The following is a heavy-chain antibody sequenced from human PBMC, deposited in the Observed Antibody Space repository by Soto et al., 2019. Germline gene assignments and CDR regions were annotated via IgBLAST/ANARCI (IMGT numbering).Heavy chain of an antibody. Sequence: SETLSLTCTVSGGSVSNRNYYWGWIRQPPGKGLEWIGSIYYSGSTYYNPPLKSRVTMSVDTSKNQFSLKLRSVTAADTSVYYCARLGGSWPYDYWGQGTLVTVSS. V-gene: IGHV4-39*01. CDR2: IYYSGST. CDR3: ARLGGSWPYDY. CDR1: GGSVSNRNYY. J-gene: IGHJ4*02. D-gene: IGHD2-15*01.